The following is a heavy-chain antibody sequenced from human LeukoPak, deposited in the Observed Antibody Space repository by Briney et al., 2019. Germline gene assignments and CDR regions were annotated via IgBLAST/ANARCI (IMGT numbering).Heavy chain of an antibody. CDR3: ARQGFGELFGAFDI. CDR1: GGSISSYY. CDR2: IYYSGST. V-gene: IGHV4-59*01. Sequence: SETLSLTCTVSGGSISSYYWSWIRQPPGKGLEWIGYIYYSGSTNYNPSLKSRVTISVDTSKNQFSLKLSSVTAADTAVYYCARQGFGELFGAFDIWGQGTMVTVSS. D-gene: IGHD3-10*01. J-gene: IGHJ3*02.